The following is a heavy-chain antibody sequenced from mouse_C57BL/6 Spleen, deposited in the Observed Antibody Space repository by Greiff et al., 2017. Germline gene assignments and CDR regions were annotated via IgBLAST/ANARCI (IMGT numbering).Heavy chain of an antibody. D-gene: IGHD1-1*01. CDR2: IHPSSGST. V-gene: IGHV1-64*01. J-gene: IGHJ1*03. Sequence: QVQLQQPGAELVKPGASVKLSCKASGYTFTSYWMHWVKQRPGQGLEWIGMIHPSSGSTNYNQKFKGKATLTVDKSSSTAYMQLSSLTSEDSAVYYCAREYYDGGSYGYFDVWGTGTTVTVSS. CDR3: AREYYDGGSYGYFDV. CDR1: GYTFTSYW.